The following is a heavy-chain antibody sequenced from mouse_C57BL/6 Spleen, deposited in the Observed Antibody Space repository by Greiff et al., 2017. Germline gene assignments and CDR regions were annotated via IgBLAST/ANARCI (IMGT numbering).Heavy chain of an antibody. CDR2: IYPRSGNT. CDR1: GYTFTSYG. Sequence: VQLVESGAELARPGASVKLSCKASGYTFTSYGISWVKQRTGQGLEWIGEIYPRSGNTYYNEKFKGKATLTADKSSSTAYMELRSLTSEDSAVYFCARPSLGLWYFEVWGTGTTVTVSS. J-gene: IGHJ1*03. CDR3: ARPSLGLWYFEV. D-gene: IGHD4-1*01. V-gene: IGHV1-81*01.